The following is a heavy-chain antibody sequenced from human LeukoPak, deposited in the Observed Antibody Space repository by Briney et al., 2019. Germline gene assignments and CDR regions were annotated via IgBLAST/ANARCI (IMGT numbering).Heavy chain of an antibody. J-gene: IGHJ4*02. CDR1: GFTFSSYG. Sequence: GGSLRLSCAASGFTFSSYGMHWVRQAPGKGLEWVAVISYDGSNKYYADSVKGRFTISRDNSKNTLYLQMNSLRAEDTAVYYCAKRTHYYDSSGPHYYFDYWGQGTLVTVSS. CDR3: AKRTHYYDSSGPHYYFDY. CDR2: ISYDGSNK. V-gene: IGHV3-30*18. D-gene: IGHD3-22*01.